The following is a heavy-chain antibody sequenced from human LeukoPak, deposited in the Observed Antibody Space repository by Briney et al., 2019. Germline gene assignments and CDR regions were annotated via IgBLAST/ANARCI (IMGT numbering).Heavy chain of an antibody. V-gene: IGHV3-30*18. D-gene: IGHD3-22*01. CDR1: GFTFSSYG. CDR2: ISYDGSNK. CDR3: AKVMLSSGYYPIDY. J-gene: IGHJ4*02. Sequence: GGSLRLSCAASGFTFSSYGMHWVRQAPGKGLEWVAVISYDGSNKYYADSVKGRFTISRDNSKNTLYLQMNSLRAEDTAVYYCAKVMLSSGYYPIDYWGQGTLVTVSS.